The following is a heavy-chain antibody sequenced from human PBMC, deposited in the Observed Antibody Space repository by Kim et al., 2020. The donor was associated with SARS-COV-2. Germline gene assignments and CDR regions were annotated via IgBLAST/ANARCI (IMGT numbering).Heavy chain of an antibody. D-gene: IGHD3-3*01. Sequence: QKFQGRVTITADKSTSTAYMELSSLRSEDTAVYYCARGKGVLEWLYGFDYWGQGTLVTVSS. J-gene: IGHJ4*02. CDR3: ARGKGVLEWLYGFDY. V-gene: IGHV1-69*04.